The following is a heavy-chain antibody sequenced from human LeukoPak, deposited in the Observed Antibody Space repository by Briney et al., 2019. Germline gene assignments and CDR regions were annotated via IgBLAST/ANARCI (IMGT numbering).Heavy chain of an antibody. CDR1: GYTFTGYY. CDR3: AREDIVVVPAAKSRWFDP. J-gene: IGHJ5*02. Sequence: GASVKVSCKASGYTFTGYYMHWVRQAPGQGLEWMGWINPNSGGTNYAQKFQGRVTMTRDTSISTAYMELSRLRSDDTAVYYCAREDIVVVPAAKSRWFDPWGQGTLVTVSP. V-gene: IGHV1-2*02. CDR2: INPNSGGT. D-gene: IGHD2-2*01.